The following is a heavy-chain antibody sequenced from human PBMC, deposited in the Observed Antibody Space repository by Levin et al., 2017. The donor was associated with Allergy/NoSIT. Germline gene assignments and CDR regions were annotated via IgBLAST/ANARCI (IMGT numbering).Heavy chain of an antibody. CDR2: ISYDGSNK. CDR1: GFTFSSYG. CDR3: AKVPGTYSSARNWFDP. D-gene: IGHD6-25*01. Sequence: GESLKISCAASGFTFSSYGMHWVRQAPGKGLEWVAVISYDGSNKYYADSVKGRFTISRDNSKNTLYLQMNSLRAEDTAVYYCAKVPGTYSSARNWFDPWGQGTLVTVSS. V-gene: IGHV3-30*18. J-gene: IGHJ5*02.